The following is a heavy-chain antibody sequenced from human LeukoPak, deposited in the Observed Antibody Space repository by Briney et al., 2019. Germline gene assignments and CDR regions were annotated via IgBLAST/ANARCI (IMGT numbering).Heavy chain of an antibody. CDR3: ARDNPILGYCSSTSCYGALGY. CDR2: ISAYNGNT. Sequence: GASVKVSCKASGYTFTSYGISWVRQAPGQGLEWMGWISAYNGNTNYAQKLQGRVTMTTDTSTSTAYMELRSLRSDDPAVYHCARDNPILGYCSSTSCYGALGYWGQGTLVTVSS. D-gene: IGHD2-2*01. V-gene: IGHV1-18*01. CDR1: GYTFTSYG. J-gene: IGHJ4*02.